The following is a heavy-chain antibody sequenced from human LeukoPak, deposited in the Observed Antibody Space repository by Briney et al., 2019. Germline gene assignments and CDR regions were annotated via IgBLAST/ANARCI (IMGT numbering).Heavy chain of an antibody. D-gene: IGHD4-17*01. CDR3: AKGDLIDTTTVTPADYYYGMDV. V-gene: IGHV3-30*02. CDR2: TRYDGTNE. J-gene: IGHJ6*02. Sequence: GGSLRVSCAASGFAFSSYGMHWVRQAPGKGLEWVAFTRYDGTNEYYSESVKGRFTISRDNSKNTLYLQMNSLGFEDTAVYYCAKGDLIDTTTVTPADYYYGMDVWGQGTTVTVSS. CDR1: GFAFSSYG.